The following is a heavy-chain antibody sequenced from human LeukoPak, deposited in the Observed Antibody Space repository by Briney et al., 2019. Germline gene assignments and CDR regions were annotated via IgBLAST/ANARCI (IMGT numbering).Heavy chain of an antibody. CDR1: GFTFSDYY. CDR3: GRGGLTGQMAAFDY. D-gene: IGHD3-9*01. J-gene: IGHJ4*02. Sequence: GGSLRLSCAASGFTFSDYYMSWIRQAPGKGLEWVSRINSDGGSTTYADSVKGRFTISRDNAKNTMYLQMSSLRADDSAVYYCGRGGLTGQMAAFDYWGQGALVTVST. CDR2: INSDGGST. V-gene: IGHV3-74*01.